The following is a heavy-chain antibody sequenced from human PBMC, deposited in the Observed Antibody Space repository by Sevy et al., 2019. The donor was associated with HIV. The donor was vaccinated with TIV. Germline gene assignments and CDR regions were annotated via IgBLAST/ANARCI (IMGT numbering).Heavy chain of an antibody. CDR1: GYTFTGYY. D-gene: IGHD1-26*01. CDR3: ARVQGIVGPDAFDI. CDR2: INPNSGGT. Sequence: ASVKVSCKASGYTFTGYYMHWVRQAPGQGLEWMGWINPNSGGTNYAQKFQGRVTMTRDTSISTAYMELSRLRSDDTAVYYCARVQGIVGPDAFDIWGQGTMVTVSS. J-gene: IGHJ3*02. V-gene: IGHV1-2*02.